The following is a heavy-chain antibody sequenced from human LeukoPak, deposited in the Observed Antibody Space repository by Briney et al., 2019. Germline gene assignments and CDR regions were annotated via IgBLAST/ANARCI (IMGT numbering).Heavy chain of an antibody. J-gene: IGHJ5*02. CDR3: ARGDPHADL. CDR2: ITISGHTK. CDR1: GFDLSTYE. V-gene: IGHV3-48*03. Sequence: GESLRLSCAASGFDLSTYEMNWVRQAPGKGLEWIADITISGHTKNYADSVKGRFTISRDNARTSLYLQMNSLRVEDTGVYYCARGDPHADLWGQGTLVTVSS.